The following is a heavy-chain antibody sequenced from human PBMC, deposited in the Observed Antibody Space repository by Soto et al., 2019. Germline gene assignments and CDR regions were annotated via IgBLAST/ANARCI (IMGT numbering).Heavy chain of an antibody. CDR2: IYYSGNT. CDR1: GGSISSYY. D-gene: IGHD6-13*01. CDR3: ASSGRDLGSSSPKGKNYYSYYGLDV. Sequence: QVQLQESGPGLVKPSETLSLTCSVSGGSISSYYWSWIRQPPGKGLEWIGYIYYSGNTNYNPSLKSRVTISVDTSKNQVSLKVYSVPAADTALYYCASSGRDLGSSSPKGKNYYSYYGLDVWGQGTTVTVSS. J-gene: IGHJ6*02. V-gene: IGHV4-59*01.